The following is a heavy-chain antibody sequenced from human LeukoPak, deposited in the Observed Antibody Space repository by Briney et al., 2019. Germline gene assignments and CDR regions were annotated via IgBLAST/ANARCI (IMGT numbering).Heavy chain of an antibody. Sequence: VGSLRLSCAASGFTFSSYSMNWVRQAPGKGLEWVSSISSSSSYIYYADSVKGRFTIPRDNAKNSLYLQMNSLRAEDTAVYYCARDRWELSSIDYWGQGTLVTVSS. D-gene: IGHD1-26*01. CDR1: GFTFSSYS. J-gene: IGHJ4*02. V-gene: IGHV3-21*01. CDR2: ISSSSSYI. CDR3: ARDRWELSSIDY.